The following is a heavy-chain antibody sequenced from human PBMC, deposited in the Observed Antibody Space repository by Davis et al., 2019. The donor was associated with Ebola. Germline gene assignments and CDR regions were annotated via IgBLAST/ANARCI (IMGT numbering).Heavy chain of an antibody. CDR2: IGSSGSTI. CDR1: GFTFSDYY. CDR3: ARDEYSSSWFRLWYFDL. D-gene: IGHD6-13*01. J-gene: IGHJ2*01. V-gene: IGHV3-11*04. Sequence: PGGSLRLSCAASGFTFSDYYMSWIRQAPGKGLEWVSYIGSSGSTIYYADSVKGRFTISRDNAKNSLYLQMNSLRAEDTAVYYCARDEYSSSWFRLWYFDLWGRGTLVTVSS.